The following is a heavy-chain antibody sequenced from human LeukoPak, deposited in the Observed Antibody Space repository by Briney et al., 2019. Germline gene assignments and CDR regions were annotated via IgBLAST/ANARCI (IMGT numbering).Heavy chain of an antibody. D-gene: IGHD3-22*01. CDR1: GFTFSSYA. J-gene: IGHJ4*02. CDR2: ISGSGGST. V-gene: IGHV3-23*01. CDR3: AKDYDSSGYYNDYFDY. Sequence: GGSLRLSCAASGFTFSSYAMSWVRQAPGKGLEWVSAISGSGGSTYYADSVKGRFTISRDNSKNTLYLQMNGLRAEDTAVYYCAKDYDSSGYYNDYFDYWGQGTLVTVSS.